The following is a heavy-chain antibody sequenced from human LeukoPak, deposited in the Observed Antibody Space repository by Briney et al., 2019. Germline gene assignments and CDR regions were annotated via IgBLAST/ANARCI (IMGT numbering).Heavy chain of an antibody. D-gene: IGHD3-10*01. CDR1: GFTFSNAW. J-gene: IGHJ3*02. V-gene: IGHV3-15*01. Sequence: PGGSLRPSCAASGFTFSNAWMSWVRQAPGKGLEWVGRIKSKTDGGTTDYAAPVKGRFTISRDDSKNTLYLQMNSLKTEDTAVYYCTTDAEFDAFDIWGQGTMVTVSS. CDR3: TTDAEFDAFDI. CDR2: IKSKTDGGTT.